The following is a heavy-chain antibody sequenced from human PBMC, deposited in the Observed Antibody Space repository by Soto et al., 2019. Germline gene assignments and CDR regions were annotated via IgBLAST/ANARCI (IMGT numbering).Heavy chain of an antibody. CDR2: FSSGGGGT. J-gene: IGHJ4*02. Sequence: EVQLLESGGGLLQPGGSLRLSCTASGFTFSNYAMSWVRQAPGKGLEWVSTFSSGGGGTYYADSVKGRFTISRDNSKNTLSLQMNSLRAEDKAVYYCTKANRYCSGANCFTFDYWGLGTLVTVSS. V-gene: IGHV3-23*01. CDR1: GFTFSNYA. CDR3: TKANRYCSGANCFTFDY. D-gene: IGHD2-15*01.